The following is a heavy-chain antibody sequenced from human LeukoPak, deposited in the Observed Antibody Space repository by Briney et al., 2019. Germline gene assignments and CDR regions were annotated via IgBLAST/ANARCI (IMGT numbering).Heavy chain of an antibody. Sequence: GGSLRLSCAASGFTFSSFGMSWVRQAPGKGLEWVSAISGSGDNTYYADSVKGRFTISRDNSKNTLYLQMNSLRAEDTAVYYCAKGPRALEHSTHMFDYWDQGTLVTVSS. J-gene: IGHJ4*02. CDR3: AKGPRALEHSTHMFDY. CDR1: GFTFSSFG. V-gene: IGHV3-23*01. CDR2: ISGSGDNT. D-gene: IGHD1/OR15-1a*01.